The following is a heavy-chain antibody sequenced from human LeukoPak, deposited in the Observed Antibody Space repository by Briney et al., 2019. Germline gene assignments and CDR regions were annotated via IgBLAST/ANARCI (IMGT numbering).Heavy chain of an antibody. CDR2: IYSGGST. D-gene: IGHD1-20*01. Sequence: TGGSLRLSCAASGFTVSSNYMSWVRQAPGKGLEWVSVIYSGGSTYYADSVKGRFTISRDNPKNTLYLQMNSLRAEDTAVYYCARDITGTFDYWGQGTLVTVSS. CDR3: ARDITGTFDY. CDR1: GFTVSSNY. J-gene: IGHJ4*02. V-gene: IGHV3-66*01.